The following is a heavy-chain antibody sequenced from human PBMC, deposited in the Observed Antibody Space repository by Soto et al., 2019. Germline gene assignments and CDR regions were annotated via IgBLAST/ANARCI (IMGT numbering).Heavy chain of an antibody. CDR1: GYSFTSYW. D-gene: IGHD3-22*01. CDR3: ARGAPLPYYYDPAPAFDI. V-gene: IGHV5-51*01. Sequence: PGESLKISCKGSGYSFTSYWIGWVRQMPGKGLEWMGIIYPGDSDTRYSPSFQGQVTISADKSISTAYLQWSSLKASDTAMYYCARGAPLPYYYDPAPAFDIWGQGTMVTVSS. CDR2: IYPGDSDT. J-gene: IGHJ3*02.